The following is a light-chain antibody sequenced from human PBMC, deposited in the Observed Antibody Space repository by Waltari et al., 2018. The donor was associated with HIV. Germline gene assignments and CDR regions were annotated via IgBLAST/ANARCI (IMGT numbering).Light chain of an antibody. CDR1: SRPVSSSYS. V-gene: IGLV8-61*01. J-gene: IGLJ3*02. Sequence: QTVVTQEPSFSVSPGGTVTLTCGFSSRPVSSSYSPSWYQPTPGQAPRTLIDSTNTRSSGVPDRFSGSILENKAALTITGAQADDESDYYCVLYMGSGIWVFGGGTKLTVL. CDR3: VLYMGSGIWV. CDR2: STN.